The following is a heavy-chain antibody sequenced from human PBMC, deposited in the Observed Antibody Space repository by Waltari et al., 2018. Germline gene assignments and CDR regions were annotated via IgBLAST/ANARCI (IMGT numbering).Heavy chain of an antibody. CDR2: ISYDGSNK. V-gene: IGHV3-30*18. D-gene: IGHD6-6*01. J-gene: IGHJ4*02. CDR3: AKDRYSSSSGGGDFDY. CDR1: GFTFSSYG. Sequence: QVQLVESGGGVVQPGRSLRLSCAASGFTFSSYGMHWVRQAPGKGLEWVAVISYDGSNKYYADSVKGRFTISRDNSKNTLYLQMNSLRAEDTAVYYCAKDRYSSSSGGGDFDYWGQGTLVTVSS.